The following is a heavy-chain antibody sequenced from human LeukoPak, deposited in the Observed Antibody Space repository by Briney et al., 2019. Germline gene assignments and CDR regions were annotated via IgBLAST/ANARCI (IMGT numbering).Heavy chain of an antibody. CDR1: GFTVSSNY. CDR2: IYSGGST. V-gene: IGHV3-66*01. J-gene: IGHJ5*02. CDR3: ARSLPHRFDP. Sequence: GGSLRLSCAASGFTVSSNYMSWVRQAPGKGLEWVSVIYSGGSTYYADSVTGRFTISRDNSKNTLYLQMNSLRAEDTAVYYCARSLPHRFDPWGQGTLVTVSS.